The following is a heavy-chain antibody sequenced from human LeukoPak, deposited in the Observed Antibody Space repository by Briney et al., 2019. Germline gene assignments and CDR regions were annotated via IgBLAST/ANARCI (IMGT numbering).Heavy chain of an antibody. CDR3: TTYSSGWY. Sequence: GRSLRLSCAASGFTFSNAWMSWVRQAPGKGPEWVGRIKSKTDGGTTDYATPVKGRFTISRDDSKNTLYLEVNSLKTEDTAVYYCTTYSSGWYWGQGTLVTVSS. CDR2: IKSKTDGGTT. J-gene: IGHJ4*02. CDR1: GFTFSNAW. V-gene: IGHV3-15*01. D-gene: IGHD6-19*01.